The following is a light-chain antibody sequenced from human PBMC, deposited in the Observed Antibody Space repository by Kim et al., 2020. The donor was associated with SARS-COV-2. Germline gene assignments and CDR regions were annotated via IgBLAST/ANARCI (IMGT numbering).Light chain of an antibody. CDR3: HQYYSYPYT. Sequence: SASTGDRVTITCRASQGISIYLAWYQQKPGKAPKLLIYAASTLQSGVTSRFSGSGSGTDFTLAISCLQSEDFATYYCHQYYSYPYTFGQGTKLEI. CDR2: AAS. J-gene: IGKJ2*01. V-gene: IGKV1-8*01. CDR1: QGISIY.